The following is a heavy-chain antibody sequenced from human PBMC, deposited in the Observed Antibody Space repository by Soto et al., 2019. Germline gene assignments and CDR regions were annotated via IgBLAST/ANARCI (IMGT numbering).Heavy chain of an antibody. J-gene: IGHJ3*01. CDR2: ISAYNDYT. CDR1: GYTLSDYF. V-gene: IGHV1-18*04. Sequence: ASVKVSCKASGYTLSDYFIHWVRQAPGQGLEWMGRISAYNDYTNFAQKFQGRVTLTTDASTNTAYMELKILRSDDTAIYYCARGRGVVVPAGTPDAFDVWGQGTMVTVSS. CDR3: ARGRGVVVPAGTPDAFDV. D-gene: IGHD6-13*01.